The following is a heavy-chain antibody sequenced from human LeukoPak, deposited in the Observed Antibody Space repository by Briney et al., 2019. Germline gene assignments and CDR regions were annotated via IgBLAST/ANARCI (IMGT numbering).Heavy chain of an antibody. Sequence: GGSLRLSCAASGFTVSSNYMSWVRQAPGKGLEWVSLISWDGGSTYYADSVKGRFTISRDNSKNSLYLQMNSLRTEDTALYYCAKDKSVFGVVRMGYFDYWGQGTLVTVSS. V-gene: IGHV3-43*01. J-gene: IGHJ4*02. CDR3: AKDKSVFGVVRMGYFDY. CDR2: ISWDGGST. CDR1: GFTVSSNY. D-gene: IGHD3-3*01.